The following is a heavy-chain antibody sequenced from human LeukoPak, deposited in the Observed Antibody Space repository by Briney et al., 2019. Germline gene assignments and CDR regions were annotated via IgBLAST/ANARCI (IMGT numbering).Heavy chain of an antibody. D-gene: IGHD3-3*01. V-gene: IGHV3-21*01. Sequence: GGSLRLSCAASGFTFSSYSMNWVRQAPGKGLEWVSSISSSSSYIYYADSVKGRFTISRDNAKNSLYLQMNSLRAEDTAVYYCARARLRFLEWSYHRYGMDVWGQGTTVTVS. CDR2: ISSSSSYI. CDR3: ARARLRFLEWSYHRYGMDV. J-gene: IGHJ6*02. CDR1: GFTFSSYS.